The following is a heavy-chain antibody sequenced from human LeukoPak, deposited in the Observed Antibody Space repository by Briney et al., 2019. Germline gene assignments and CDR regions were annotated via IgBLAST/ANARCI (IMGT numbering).Heavy chain of an antibody. V-gene: IGHV3-7*01. CDR3: AKEGY. CDR2: IKLDGSEK. CDR1: GFSFSRVW. Sequence: GGSLRLSCAASGFSFSRVWMSWVRQAPGKGPEWVASIKLDGSEKYYVDSVKGRFTISRDNAKNSLYLQMNTLRAEDTAVYYCAKEGYWGQGTLVTVFS. J-gene: IGHJ4*02.